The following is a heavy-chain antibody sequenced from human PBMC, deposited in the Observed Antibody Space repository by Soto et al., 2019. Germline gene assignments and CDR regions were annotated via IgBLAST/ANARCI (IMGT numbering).Heavy chain of an antibody. D-gene: IGHD3-3*01. CDR3: AREGTIFGVVPLGYYGMDV. V-gene: IGHV1-3*01. CDR1: GYTFTCYA. CDR2: INAGNGNT. Sequence: GASVRVSCKASGYTFTCYAMHWVRQAPGQRLEWMGWINAGNGNTKYSQKFQGRVTITRDTSASTAYMELSSLRSEDTAVYYCAREGTIFGVVPLGYYGMDVWGQGTTVTVSS. J-gene: IGHJ6*02.